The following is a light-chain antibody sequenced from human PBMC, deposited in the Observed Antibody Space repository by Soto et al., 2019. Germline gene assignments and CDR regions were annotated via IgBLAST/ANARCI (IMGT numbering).Light chain of an antibody. CDR2: RNS. V-gene: IGLV1-40*01. J-gene: IGLJ2*01. CDR3: HSFDDSLSGVV. Sequence: HSVLTQPPSVSGAPGQRVTISCTGSSSNIGANHDVHWYQQLPGTAPKLLIYRNSNRPSGVPDRFSGSKSGTSASLAITGLQAEDEADYYCHSFDDSLSGVVFGGGTKLTVL. CDR1: SSNIGANHD.